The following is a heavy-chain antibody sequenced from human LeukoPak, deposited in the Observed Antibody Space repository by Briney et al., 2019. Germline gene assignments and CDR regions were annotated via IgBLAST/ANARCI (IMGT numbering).Heavy chain of an antibody. CDR2: VNSDGSGT. V-gene: IGHV3-74*01. D-gene: IGHD3-16*01. J-gene: IGHJ4*02. CDR3: VCLGLGGLSLD. CDR1: GFTFSSYT. Sequence: SGGSLRLSCAASGFTFSSYTMNWVRQAPGKGLEWVSHVNSDGSGTDYADSVKGRFTISRDNAKNTLYLQMNSLRVEDTAVYYCVCLGLGGLSLDWGQGTLVTVSS.